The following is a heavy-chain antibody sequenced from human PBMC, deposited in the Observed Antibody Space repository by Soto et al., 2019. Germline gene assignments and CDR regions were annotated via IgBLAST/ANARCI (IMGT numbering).Heavy chain of an antibody. D-gene: IGHD3-9*01. V-gene: IGHV4-34*01. Sequence: QLQQWGAGLLKPSETLSLTCVVSGGSFSTYYYNWIRQSPEKGLEWMGEINHSGSNTYSPSLKSRVTLSLDPSKNQFSLKLTSVTAADTAVYYCARGGSNDWRVAFDIWGQGTMVTVSS. CDR1: GGSFSTYY. J-gene: IGHJ3*02. CDR2: INHSGSN. CDR3: ARGGSNDWRVAFDI.